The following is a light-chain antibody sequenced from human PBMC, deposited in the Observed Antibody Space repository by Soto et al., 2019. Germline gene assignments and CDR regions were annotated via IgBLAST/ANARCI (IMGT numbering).Light chain of an antibody. V-gene: IGLV1-40*01. CDR2: GNN. CDR1: SSNIGAGYD. Sequence: QSVLTQPPSVSGAPGQRVTISCTGSSSNIGAGYDVHWYQHLPRTAPKLLIYGNNTRPSGVPDRFSGSKSGTSASLAITGLQAEDEADYYCQSYDSSLSVVFGGGTKVTVL. J-gene: IGLJ2*01. CDR3: QSYDSSLSVV.